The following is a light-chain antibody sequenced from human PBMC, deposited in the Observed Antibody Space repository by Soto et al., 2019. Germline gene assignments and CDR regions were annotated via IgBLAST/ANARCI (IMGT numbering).Light chain of an antibody. V-gene: IGKV1-5*01. Sequence: DMQMNQSPSTLTESIGDRVTITCRASQSISSWLAWYQQKPGEAPKLLIYDASALPRGVPSRFSGSGSGTKFTLTIACLQPDDFVTYYCQQYETFSGTFGPGTKVDIK. CDR1: QSISSW. CDR2: DAS. J-gene: IGKJ1*01. CDR3: QQYETFSGT.